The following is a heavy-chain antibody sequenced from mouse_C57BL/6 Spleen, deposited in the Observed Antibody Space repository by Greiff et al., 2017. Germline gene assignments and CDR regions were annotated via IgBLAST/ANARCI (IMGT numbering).Heavy chain of an antibody. CDR3: AREENYYSNLPDY. V-gene: IGHV1-7*01. D-gene: IGHD2-5*01. J-gene: IGHJ2*01. CDR1: GYTFTSYW. CDR2: INPSSGYT. Sequence: VQLQQSGAELAKPGASVKLSCKASGYTFTSYWMHWVKQRPGQGLEWIGYINPSSGYTKYNQKFKDKATLTADKSSSTAYMQLSSLTYEDSAVXYCAREENYYSNLPDYWGQGTTLTVSS.